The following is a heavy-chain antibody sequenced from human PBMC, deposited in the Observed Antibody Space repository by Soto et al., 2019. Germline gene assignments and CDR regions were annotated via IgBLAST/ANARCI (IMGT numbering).Heavy chain of an antibody. CDR3: ARDIGFDYVN. V-gene: IGHV3-7*01. D-gene: IGHD3-16*01. Sequence: GGSLRLSWAVSGFNVRGYWMSWVRQAPGKGLEWVASIKEDGSEIYYLQSVRGRFAISRDSAGNALQLAMNYLSAEDTATYFCARDIGFDYVNWGQGTLVTVSS. CDR1: GFNVRGYW. CDR2: IKEDGSEI. J-gene: IGHJ4*02.